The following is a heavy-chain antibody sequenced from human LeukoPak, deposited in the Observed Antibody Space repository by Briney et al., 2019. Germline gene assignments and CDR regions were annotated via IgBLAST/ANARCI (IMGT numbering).Heavy chain of an antibody. CDR3: ARDYSSGWYADFDY. D-gene: IGHD6-19*01. J-gene: IGHJ4*02. Sequence: QTGGSLGLSCAASGFTFSSYWMHWVRQAPGKGLVWVSRINSDGSSTSYADSVKGRFTISRDNAKNTLYLQMNSLRAEDTAAYYCARDYSSGWYADFDYWGQGTLVTVSS. V-gene: IGHV3-74*01. CDR2: INSDGSST. CDR1: GFTFSSYW.